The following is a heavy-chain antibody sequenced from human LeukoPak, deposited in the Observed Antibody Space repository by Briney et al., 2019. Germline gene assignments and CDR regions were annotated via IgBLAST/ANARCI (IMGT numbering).Heavy chain of an antibody. CDR2: ISSSSSYI. D-gene: IGHD3-16*01. J-gene: IGHJ4*02. CDR1: GFTFSTYA. V-gene: IGHV3-21*01. Sequence: GGSLRLSCAASGFTFSTYAMNWVRQAPGKGLEWVSSISSSSSYIYYADSVKGRFTISRDNAKNSLYLQMNSLRAEDTAVYYCARGLRLGESLNYWGQGTLVTVSS. CDR3: ARGLRLGESLNY.